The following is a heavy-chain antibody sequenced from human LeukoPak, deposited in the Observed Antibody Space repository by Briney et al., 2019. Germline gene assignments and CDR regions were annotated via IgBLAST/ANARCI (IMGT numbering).Heavy chain of an antibody. Sequence: PSETLSLTCAVYGGSFSGYYWSWIRQPPGKGLEWIGYIYYSGSTNYNPSLKSRVTISVDTSKNQFSLKLSSVTAADTAVYYCARDLAARDSSGYRSYWYFDLWGRGTLVTVSS. CDR3: ARDLAARDSSGYRSYWYFDL. CDR2: IYYSGST. CDR1: GGSFSGYY. D-gene: IGHD3-22*01. V-gene: IGHV4-59*01. J-gene: IGHJ2*01.